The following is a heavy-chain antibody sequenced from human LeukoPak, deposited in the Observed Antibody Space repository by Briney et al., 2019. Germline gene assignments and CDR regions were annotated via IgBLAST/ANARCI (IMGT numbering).Heavy chain of an antibody. D-gene: IGHD6-13*01. Sequence: PGGSLRLSCAASGFTFSSYAMHWVRQAPGKGLEWVAVISYDGSNKYYADSVKGRFAISRDNSKNTLYLQMNSLRAEDTAVYYCQRDFMTAAGIHWGQGTLVTVSS. CDR1: GFTFSSYA. CDR3: QRDFMTAAGIH. V-gene: IGHV3-30*09. CDR2: ISYDGSNK. J-gene: IGHJ4*02.